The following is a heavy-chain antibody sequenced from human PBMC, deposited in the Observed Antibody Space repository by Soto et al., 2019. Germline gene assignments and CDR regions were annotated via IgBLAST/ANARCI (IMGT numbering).Heavy chain of an antibody. CDR2: INPSGGST. CDR3: ARDLPTAPSGGDV. V-gene: IGHV1-46*01. Sequence: WASVKVSCKASGYTFSSYYMHWVRQAPGQGLEWMGLINPSGGSTSNAQNFQGRVTMTRDTSTSTVYMELSSLRSEDTAIYYCARDLPTAPSGGDVWGQGTTVTVSS. J-gene: IGHJ6*02. D-gene: IGHD2-21*02. CDR1: GYTFSSYY.